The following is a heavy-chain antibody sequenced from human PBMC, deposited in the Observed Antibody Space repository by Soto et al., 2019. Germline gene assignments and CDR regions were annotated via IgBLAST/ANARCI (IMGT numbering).Heavy chain of an antibody. CDR1: GGSISSYY. Sequence: TSETLSLTCTVSGGSISSYYWSWIRQPPGKGLEWIGYIYYSGSTNYNPSLKSRVTISVDTSKNQFSLKLSSVTAADTAVYYCARLARYYDFWSGYFAAQTNYYLDVWGKGTTVTVSS. D-gene: IGHD3-3*01. V-gene: IGHV4-59*08. CDR3: ARLARYYDFWSGYFAAQTNYYLDV. J-gene: IGHJ6*03. CDR2: IYYSGST.